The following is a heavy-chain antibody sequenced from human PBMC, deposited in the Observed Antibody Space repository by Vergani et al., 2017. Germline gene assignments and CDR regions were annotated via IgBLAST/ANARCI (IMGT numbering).Heavy chain of an antibody. CDR2: ISGSGGRP. CDR1: GFTFSSYA. V-gene: IGHV3-23*01. J-gene: IGHJ6*02. Sequence: EVQLLESGGGLVQPGGSLRLSCAASGFTFSSYAMSWVRQAPGKGLEWVSAISGSGGRPYYADSVKGRFTISRDNSKNTLYLQMYSLRAEDTAVYYCAKCLGAYYYYGMDVWGQGTTVTVSS. CDR3: AKCLGAYYYYGMDV. D-gene: IGHD3-16*01.